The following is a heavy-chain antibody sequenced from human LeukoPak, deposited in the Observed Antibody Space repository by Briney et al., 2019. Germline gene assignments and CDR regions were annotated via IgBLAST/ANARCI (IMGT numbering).Heavy chain of an antibody. CDR2: IYSGDST. Sequence: PGGSLRLSCAASGFSYNYMNWVRRAPGKGLEWVSVIYSGDSTYYADSVRGRFTISRDISKNTLYLQMNSLRAEDTAVYYCARVASIFGVVLYGMDVWGQGTTVTVSS. D-gene: IGHD3-3*01. CDR3: ARVASIFGVVLYGMDV. J-gene: IGHJ6*02. V-gene: IGHV3-66*02. CDR1: GFSYNY.